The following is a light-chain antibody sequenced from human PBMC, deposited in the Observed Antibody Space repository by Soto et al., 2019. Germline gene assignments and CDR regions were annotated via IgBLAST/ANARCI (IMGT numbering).Light chain of an antibody. V-gene: IGKV1-33*01. CDR2: DAS. CDR3: QQYDKLPPYT. CDR1: QDISNY. Sequence: DIQMTQSPSSLSASVGDRVTITCQASQDISNYLNWYQQKPGKAPKLLIYDASNLETGVPSRFSGSGCGTDFTFTISSLQPEDIARYYCQQYDKLPPYTFGQGTKLEIK. J-gene: IGKJ2*01.